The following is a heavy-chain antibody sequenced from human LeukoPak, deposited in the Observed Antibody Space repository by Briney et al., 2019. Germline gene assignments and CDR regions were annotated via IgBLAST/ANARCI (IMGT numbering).Heavy chain of an antibody. CDR1: GDSINSAPFY. CDR2: IYPSGST. V-gene: IGHV4-61*02. CDR3: ARAAYGSESVVGGTWFFDS. D-gene: IGHD3-10*01. J-gene: IGHJ4*02. Sequence: SGTLSLTCSVSGDSINSAPFYWIWIRQPAGKGLEWVGRIYPSGSTKYNPALNSPVTISIDTSKSQFYLKLSSVTAADTAVYYCARAAYGSESVVGGTWFFDSWGQRTQVTVSS.